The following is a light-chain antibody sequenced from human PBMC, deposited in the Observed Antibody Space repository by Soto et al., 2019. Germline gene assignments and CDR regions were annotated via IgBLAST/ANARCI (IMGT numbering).Light chain of an antibody. CDR3: QSYDSDFVV. CDR2: ENN. Sequence: NFMLTQPHSVSESLGKTLSISCTRSSGNIANNYVQWYQQRPGSAPTTVIYENNQRLSGVPDRFSASTDGSSNSASLTISGLQTEDEADYYCQSYDSDFVVFGGGTKVTVL. V-gene: IGLV6-57*04. CDR1: SGNIANNY. J-gene: IGLJ2*01.